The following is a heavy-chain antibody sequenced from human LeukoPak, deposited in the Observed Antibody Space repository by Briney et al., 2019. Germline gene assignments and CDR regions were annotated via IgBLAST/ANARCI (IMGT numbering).Heavy chain of an antibody. CDR1: GGTFSSYA. V-gene: IGHV1-69*04. J-gene: IGHJ3*02. CDR2: IIPILGIA. CDR3: ARSIAGYKERDAFDI. Sequence: SVKVSCKASGGTFSSYAISWVRQAPGQGLEWMGRIIPILGIANYAQKFQGRVTITADKSTSTAYMELSSLRSEDTAVYYCARSIAGYKERDAFDIWGQGTMVTVSS. D-gene: IGHD5-24*01.